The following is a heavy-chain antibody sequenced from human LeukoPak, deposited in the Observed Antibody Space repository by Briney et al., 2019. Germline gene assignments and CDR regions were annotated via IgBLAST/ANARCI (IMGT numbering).Heavy chain of an antibody. V-gene: IGHV4-34*01. CDR2: INHSGST. D-gene: IGHD1-7*01. Sequence: SETLSLTCAVYGGSFSGYYWSWIRQPPGKGLEWIGEINHSGSTNYNPSLKSRVTISVDTSKNQFSLKLSSVTAADTAVYYCARGYNWNYRGSYYFDYWGQGTLVTVSP. CDR3: ARGYNWNYRGSYYFDY. CDR1: GGSFSGYY. J-gene: IGHJ4*02.